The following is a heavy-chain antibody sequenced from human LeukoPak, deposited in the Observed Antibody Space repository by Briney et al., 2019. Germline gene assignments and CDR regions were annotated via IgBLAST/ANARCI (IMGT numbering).Heavy chain of an antibody. V-gene: IGHV3-7*01. CDR3: ARDQGAAGDY. Sequence: GGSLRLSCAASGFTFSNYWMTWVRQAPGKGLEWVANIDQDGSEKFYVDSVKGRFTISRDNAKDSLYLQMNSLRAEDTALYYCARDQGAAGDYWGQGTLLTVSS. J-gene: IGHJ4*02. CDR1: GFTFSNYW. CDR2: IDQDGSEK. D-gene: IGHD6-13*01.